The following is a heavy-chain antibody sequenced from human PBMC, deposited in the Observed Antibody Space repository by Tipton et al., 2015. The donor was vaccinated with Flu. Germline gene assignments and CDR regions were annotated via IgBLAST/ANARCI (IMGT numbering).Heavy chain of an antibody. Sequence: SLRLSCAASGFTFTNYWMHWVRQDPGKEPVWVSRINGDGSNTRHADSVKGRFTISRDNSKNTLYLQMNTLRAEDAAVYYCAREFSEYYFDYWGQGTQVTVSA. CDR1: GFTFTNYW. V-gene: IGHV3-74*01. CDR3: AREFSEYYFDY. J-gene: IGHJ4*02. CDR2: INGDGSNT.